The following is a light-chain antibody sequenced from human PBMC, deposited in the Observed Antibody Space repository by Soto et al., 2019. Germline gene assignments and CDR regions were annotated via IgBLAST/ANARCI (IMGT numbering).Light chain of an antibody. V-gene: IGKV1-5*03. CDR3: QNYNSYPWT. CDR2: KAS. J-gene: IGKJ1*01. Sequence: DIQMTQSPSTLSASVGDRVTITCRASQSISSWLAWYQRKPGKAPKLLIYKASSLESGVPSRFSGSGSGTEFTLTISSLQPDDFATYYCQNYNSYPWTFGQGTKVEIK. CDR1: QSISSW.